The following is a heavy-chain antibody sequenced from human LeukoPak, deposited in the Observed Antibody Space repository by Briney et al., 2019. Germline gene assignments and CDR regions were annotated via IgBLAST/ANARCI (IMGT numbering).Heavy chain of an antibody. D-gene: IGHD3-22*01. Sequence: PSETLSLTCAVYGGSFSGYYWSWIRQPPGKGLEWIGEINHSGSTNYNPSLKSRVTISVDTSKNQFSLKLSSVTAADTAVYYCASRLYYDSSGSRLGRRYYYGMDVWGQGTTVTVSS. V-gene: IGHV4-34*01. J-gene: IGHJ6*02. CDR2: INHSGST. CDR1: GGSFSGYY. CDR3: ASRLYYDSSGSRLGRRYYYGMDV.